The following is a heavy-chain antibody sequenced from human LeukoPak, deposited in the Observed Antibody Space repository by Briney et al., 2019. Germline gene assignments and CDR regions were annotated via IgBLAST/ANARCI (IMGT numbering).Heavy chain of an antibody. Sequence: PGGSLRLSCAASGFTFSSYGMSWVRQAPGKGLEWVSAISGSGGSTYYADSVKGRFTISRDNSKNTLYLQMNSLRADDTAVYYCARDPQYYYGSGRNPNAFDIWGQGTMVTVSS. CDR3: ARDPQYYYGSGRNPNAFDI. CDR2: ISGSGGST. J-gene: IGHJ3*02. CDR1: GFTFSSYG. V-gene: IGHV3-23*01. D-gene: IGHD3-10*01.